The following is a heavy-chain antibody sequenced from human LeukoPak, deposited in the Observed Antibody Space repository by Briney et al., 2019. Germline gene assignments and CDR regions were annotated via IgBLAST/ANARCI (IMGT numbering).Heavy chain of an antibody. CDR3: ARRAYCSSTSCYTLAY. V-gene: IGHV1-2*02. J-gene: IGHJ4*02. CDR2: INPNSGGT. CDR1: GYTFTGYY. Sequence: ASVKVSCKVSGYTFTGYYMHWVRQAPGQGLEWMGWINPNSGGTNYAQKFQGRVTMTRDTSISTAYMELSRLRSDDTAVYYCARRAYCSSTSCYTLAYWGQGTLVTVSS. D-gene: IGHD2-2*02.